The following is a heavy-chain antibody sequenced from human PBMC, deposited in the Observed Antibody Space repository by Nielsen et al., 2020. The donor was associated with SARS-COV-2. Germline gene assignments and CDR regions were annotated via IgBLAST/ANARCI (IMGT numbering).Heavy chain of an antibody. V-gene: IGHV4-39*07. CDR3: ARGKGSYSSSFYYYGMDV. CDR1: GGSISSSSYY. J-gene: IGHJ6*02. Sequence: GSLRLSCTVSGGSISSSSYYWSWIRQPPGKGLEWIGEINHSGSTNYNPSLKSRVTISVDTSKNQFSLKLSSVTAADTAVYYCARGKGSYSSSFYYYGMDVWGQGTTVTVSS. D-gene: IGHD6-13*01. CDR2: INHSGST.